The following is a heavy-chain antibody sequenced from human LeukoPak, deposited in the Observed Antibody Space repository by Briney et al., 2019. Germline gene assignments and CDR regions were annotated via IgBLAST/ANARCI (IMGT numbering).Heavy chain of an antibody. CDR1: GFTFSSYS. V-gene: IGHV3-48*01. D-gene: IGHD4-17*01. CDR3: ARGGFRSTVTTGSDY. CDR2: ISSSSSTI. Sequence: GGSLRLSCAASGFTFSSYSMNWVRQAPGKGLEWVSYISSSSSTIYYADSVKGRFTISRDNAKNSLYLQMNSLRAEDTAVYYCARGGFRSTVTTGSDYWGQGTLVTVSS. J-gene: IGHJ4*02.